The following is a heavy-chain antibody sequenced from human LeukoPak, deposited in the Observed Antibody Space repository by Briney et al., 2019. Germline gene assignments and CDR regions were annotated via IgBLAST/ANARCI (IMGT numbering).Heavy chain of an antibody. Sequence: GGSLRLSCAAPGFTFSSYSMNWVRQAPGKGLEWVSSISSSSSYIYYADSVKGRFTISRDNAKNSLYLQMNSLRAEDTAVYYCARDQGNYYYGMDVWGQGTTVTVSS. D-gene: IGHD2/OR15-2a*01. CDR1: GFTFSSYS. V-gene: IGHV3-21*01. CDR2: ISSSSSYI. J-gene: IGHJ6*02. CDR3: ARDQGNYYYGMDV.